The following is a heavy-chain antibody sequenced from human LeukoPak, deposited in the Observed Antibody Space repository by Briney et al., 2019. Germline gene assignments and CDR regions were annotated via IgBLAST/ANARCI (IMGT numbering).Heavy chain of an antibody. CDR2: IYHSGST. Sequence: PSETLSLTCTVSGGSISSGGYYWSWIRQPPGKGLEWIGSIYHSGSTYYNPSLKSRVTISVDTSKNQFSLKLSSVTAADTAVYYCAKALYSSGWYVDYWGQGTLVTVSS. J-gene: IGHJ4*02. D-gene: IGHD6-19*01. CDR3: AKALYSSGWYVDY. CDR1: GGSISSGGYY. V-gene: IGHV4-39*07.